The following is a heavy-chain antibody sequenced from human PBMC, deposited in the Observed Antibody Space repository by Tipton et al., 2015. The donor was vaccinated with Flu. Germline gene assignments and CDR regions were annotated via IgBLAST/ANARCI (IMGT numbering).Heavy chain of an antibody. CDR3: ARGPMVRGVRPFDY. D-gene: IGHD3-10*01. CDR2: VYGSGTT. Sequence: LRLSCTISGDSISSGSNYWSWIRQPAGKGLEWIGRVYGSGTTNYNPSLQGRAIISVGTSKNQFSLKLTSVTAADTAVYYCARGPMVRGVRPFDYWGHGALVTVSA. V-gene: IGHV4-61*02. CDR1: GDSISSGSNY. J-gene: IGHJ4*01.